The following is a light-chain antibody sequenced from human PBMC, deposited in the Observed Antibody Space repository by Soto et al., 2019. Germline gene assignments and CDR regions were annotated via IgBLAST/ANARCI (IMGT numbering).Light chain of an antibody. J-gene: IGKJ2*01. CDR3: QQANSYPYT. CDR1: QGISNW. Sequence: DIQMTQSPSSLSAYVGDRVIITCRASQGISNWLAWYQQKPGKAPNLLISAASSLQSGVPSRFSGSGSGTEFTLTISSLQPEDFATYYCQQANSYPYTFGQGTKLEIK. V-gene: IGKV1-12*01. CDR2: AAS.